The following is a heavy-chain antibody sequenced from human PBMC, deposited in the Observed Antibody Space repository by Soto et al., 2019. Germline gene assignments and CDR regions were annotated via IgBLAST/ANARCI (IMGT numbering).Heavy chain of an antibody. CDR2: IWYDGSNK. V-gene: IGHV3-33*01. CDR3: AREGYDYVWGSYRYLDY. J-gene: IGHJ4*02. Sequence: QVRLVESGGGVVQPGRSLRLSCAASGFTFSSYGMHWVRQAPGKGLEWVAVIWYDGSNKYYADSVKGRFTISRDNSKNTLYLQMNSLRAEDTAVYYCAREGYDYVWGSYRYLDYWGQGTLVTVSS. CDR1: GFTFSSYG. D-gene: IGHD3-16*02.